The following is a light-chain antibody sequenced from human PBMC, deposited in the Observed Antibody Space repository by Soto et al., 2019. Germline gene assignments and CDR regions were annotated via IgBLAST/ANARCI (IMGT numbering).Light chain of an antibody. J-gene: IGLJ2*01. CDR3: AAWDDSLNGHVV. CDR1: SSNIGRNT. CDR2: GNN. V-gene: IGLV1-44*01. Sequence: QSVLTQPPSASGTPGQRVTISCSGSSSNIGRNTVNWYQQLPGTAPKLLTYGNNQRPSGVPARISGSKSGTSASLAISGLQSEDEADYYCAAWDDSLNGHVVFCGVTKVTVL.